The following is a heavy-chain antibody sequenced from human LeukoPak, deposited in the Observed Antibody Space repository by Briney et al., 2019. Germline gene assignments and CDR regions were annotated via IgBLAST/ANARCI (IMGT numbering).Heavy chain of an antibody. J-gene: IGHJ4*02. CDR2: ISGSGGST. CDR1: GGTFSSYA. CDR3: AKDRGYHFDY. V-gene: IGHV3-23*01. Sequence: ASVKVSCKASGGTFSSYAMSWVRQAPGKGLEWVSAISGSGGSTYYADSVKGRFTISRDNSKNTLYLQMNSLRAEDTAVYYCAKDRGYHFDYWGQGTLVTVSS. D-gene: IGHD5-18*01.